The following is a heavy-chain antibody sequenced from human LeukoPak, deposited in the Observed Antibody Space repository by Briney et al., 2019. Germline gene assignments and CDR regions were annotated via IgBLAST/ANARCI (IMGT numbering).Heavy chain of an antibody. J-gene: IGHJ6*03. CDR1: GFIFDDYA. CDR2: ISWNSGMI. CDR3: ARGGGSGYYAAEYYMDV. D-gene: IGHD3-22*01. Sequence: PGGSLRLSCVASGFIFDDYAMHWVRLVPGKGLEWVSGISWNSGMIAYGDSVKGRSTISRDNAKNSLYLQMDVLRTEDTALYYCARGGGSGYYAAEYYMDVWGKGTTVTISS. V-gene: IGHV3-9*01.